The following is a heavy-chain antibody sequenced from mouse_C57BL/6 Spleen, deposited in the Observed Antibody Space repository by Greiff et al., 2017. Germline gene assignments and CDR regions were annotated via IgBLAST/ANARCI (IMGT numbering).Heavy chain of an antibody. CDR2: IYPGDGDT. V-gene: IGHV1-80*01. J-gene: IGHJ2*01. CDR3: ARCYGSSYYFDY. D-gene: IGHD1-1*01. Sequence: VQLQESGAELVKPGASVKISCKASGYAFSSYWMNWVKQRPGKGLEWIGQIYPGDGDTNYNGKFKGKATLTADKSSSTAYMQLSSLTSEDSAVXFCARCYGSSYYFDYWGQGTTLTVSS. CDR1: GYAFSSYW.